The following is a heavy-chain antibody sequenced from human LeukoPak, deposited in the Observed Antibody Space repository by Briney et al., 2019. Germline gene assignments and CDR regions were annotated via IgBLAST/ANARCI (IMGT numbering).Heavy chain of an antibody. CDR2: IYYSGST. CDR1: GGSISSGDYY. V-gene: IGHV4-30-4*01. Sequence: SETLSLTCTVSGGSISSGDYYWSWIRQPPGKGLEWIGYIYYSGSTYYNPSLKSRVTISVDTSKNQFSLKLSSVTAADTAVYYCARLYYDFWSGYLPYFDYWGQGTLVTVSS. D-gene: IGHD3-3*01. CDR3: ARLYYDFWSGYLPYFDY. J-gene: IGHJ4*02.